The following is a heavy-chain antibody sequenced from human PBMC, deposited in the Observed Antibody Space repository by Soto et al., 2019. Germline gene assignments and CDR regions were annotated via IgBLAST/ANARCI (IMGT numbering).Heavy chain of an antibody. V-gene: IGHV4-34*01. CDR1: GGSFIGYY. CDR2: INHSGST. J-gene: IGHJ6*02. Sequence: SETLSLTCAVYGGSFIGYYWSWMRQPPGKGLEWIGEINHSGSTNYNPSLKSRVTISVDTSKNQFSLKLSSVTAADTAVYYCARGRGDGYNYYSYYGMDGWGQGTTVTVSS. D-gene: IGHD5-12*01. CDR3: ARGRGDGYNYYSYYGMDG.